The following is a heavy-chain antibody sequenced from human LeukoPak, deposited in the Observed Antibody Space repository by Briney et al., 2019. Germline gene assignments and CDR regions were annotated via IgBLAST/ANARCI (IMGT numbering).Heavy chain of an antibody. Sequence: LSGTLSLTCAVSGGSFTGYYWSWIRPPPGKGLEWIGEINHSGSTNYNPSLQSRVTISVDTSKNQFSLKLSSVTAADTAVYYCARGRGSTFGGVIVKGFDYWVQGTLVTVSS. CDR3: ARGRGSTFGGVIVKGFDY. D-gene: IGHD3-16*02. V-gene: IGHV4-34*01. CDR2: INHSGST. J-gene: IGHJ4*02. CDR1: GGSFTGYY.